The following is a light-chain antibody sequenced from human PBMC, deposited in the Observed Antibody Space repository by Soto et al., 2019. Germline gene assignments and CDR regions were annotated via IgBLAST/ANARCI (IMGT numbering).Light chain of an antibody. CDR2: GAS. CDR1: QTVSSN. J-gene: IGKJ2*01. CDR3: QQSHNWPPQYT. Sequence: EIVMTQSPATLSVSPGERATLSCRASQTVSSNLAWYQQKPGQAPRLIIYGASTRATGVPARFSGSGSGTECTLTISSLQSEDFAVYYCQQSHNWPPQYTFCQGTKLQIK. V-gene: IGKV3-15*01.